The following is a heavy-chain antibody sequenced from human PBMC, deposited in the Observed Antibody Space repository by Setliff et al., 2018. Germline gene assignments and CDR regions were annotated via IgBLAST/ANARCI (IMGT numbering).Heavy chain of an antibody. CDR1: GGTFSRYA. D-gene: IGHD3-9*01. CDR2: IIPIFGKA. J-gene: IGHJ3*02. CDR3: ARDRVAYYDILTPGAFDI. V-gene: IGHV1-69*13. Sequence: ASVKVSCKASGGTFSRYAISWVRQAPGQGPEWMGGIIPIFGKANYAQKFQGRVTITADESTSTAYMELSSLRSEDTAVYYCARDRVAYYDILTPGAFDIWDQGTMVTVSS.